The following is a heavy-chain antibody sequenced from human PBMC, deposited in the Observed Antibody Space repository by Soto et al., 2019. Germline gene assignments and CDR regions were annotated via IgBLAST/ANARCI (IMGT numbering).Heavy chain of an antibody. Sequence: SETLSLTCTVSGGSISNYYWSWIRQPPGRGLEWIGHIFYSGSTYYNPSLKSRVTISVDTSKNQFSLKLSSVTAADTAVYYCGREPINWGQGTLVTVSS. J-gene: IGHJ4*02. CDR2: IFYSGST. CDR3: GREPIN. V-gene: IGHV4-59*12. CDR1: GGSISNYY. D-gene: IGHD5-12*01.